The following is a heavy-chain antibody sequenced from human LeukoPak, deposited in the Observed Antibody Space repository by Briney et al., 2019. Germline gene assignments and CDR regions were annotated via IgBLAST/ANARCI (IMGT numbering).Heavy chain of an antibody. CDR2: IYSAGAT. D-gene: IGHD3-16*01. CDR1: GFTVSDNY. Sequence: GGSLRLSCAASGFTVSDNYMTWVRQAPGKGLEWVSSIYSAGATHYADSVKGRFTISRDNSKNTLYLQMNSLRAEDTAVYYCARALGGIRIPTNFDYWGQGTLVTVSS. J-gene: IGHJ4*02. CDR3: ARALGGIRIPTNFDY. V-gene: IGHV3-66*02.